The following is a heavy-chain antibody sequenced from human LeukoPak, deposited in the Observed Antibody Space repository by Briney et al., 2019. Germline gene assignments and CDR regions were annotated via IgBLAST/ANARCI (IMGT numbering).Heavy chain of an antibody. CDR2: IKEDGSDK. Sequence: GGSLRLSCVPSVSSGLTGWMSWVRQAPGEGLGWVAIIKEDGSDKYYVDSVKGRFTISRDNAKNSVYLQMNSLRVEDTAVYYCASAAGWEFGYWGRGTLVTVSS. V-gene: IGHV3-7*01. CDR1: VSSGLTGW. CDR3: ASAAGWEFGY. J-gene: IGHJ4*02. D-gene: IGHD1-26*01.